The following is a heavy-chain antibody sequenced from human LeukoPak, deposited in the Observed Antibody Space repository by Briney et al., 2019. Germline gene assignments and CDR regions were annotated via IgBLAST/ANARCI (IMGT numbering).Heavy chain of an antibody. J-gene: IGHJ6*03. CDR1: GGTFSSYD. D-gene: IGHD3-3*01. CDR3: AREKTNYDFRSGYYNRSDYYYYYYMDV. CDR2: MNPNSGNT. Sequence: ASVKVSCKASGGTFSSYDINWVRQATGQGLEWMGWMNPNSGNTGYAQKFQGRVTITRSTSISTAYMELSSLRSEDTAVYYCAREKTNYDFRSGYYNRSDYYYYYYMDVWGKGTTVTVSS. V-gene: IGHV1-8*03.